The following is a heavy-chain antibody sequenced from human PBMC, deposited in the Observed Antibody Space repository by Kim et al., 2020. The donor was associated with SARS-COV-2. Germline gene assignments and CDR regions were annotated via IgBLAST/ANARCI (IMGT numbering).Heavy chain of an antibody. V-gene: IGHV3-21*01. CDR2: ISSSSSYI. Sequence: GGSLRLSCAASGFTFSSYSMNWVRQAPGKGLEWVSSISSSSSYIYYADSVKGRFTISRDNAKNSLYLQMNSLRAEDTAVYYCARVGGYCTNGVCYTDYYYYGMDVWGQGTTVTVSS. CDR3: ARVGGYCTNGVCYTDYYYYGMDV. D-gene: IGHD2-8*01. CDR1: GFTFSSYS. J-gene: IGHJ6*02.